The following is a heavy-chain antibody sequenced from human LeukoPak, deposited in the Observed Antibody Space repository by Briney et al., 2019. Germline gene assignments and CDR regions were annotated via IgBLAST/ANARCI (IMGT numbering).Heavy chain of an antibody. D-gene: IGHD3-22*01. Sequence: PSETLSLTCTVSGGSISSYYWSWIRQPPGKGLEWIGSIYYSGSTYYNPSLKSRVTISVDTSKNQFSLKLSSVTAADTAVYYCARVNYYDSSGLRWGQGTLVTVSS. V-gene: IGHV4-59*05. CDR1: GGSISSYY. CDR2: IYYSGST. J-gene: IGHJ4*02. CDR3: ARVNYYDSSGLR.